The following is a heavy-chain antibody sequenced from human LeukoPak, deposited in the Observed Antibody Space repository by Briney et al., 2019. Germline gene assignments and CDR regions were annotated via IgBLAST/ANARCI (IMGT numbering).Heavy chain of an antibody. J-gene: IGHJ4*02. CDR1: GFTFSSYG. D-gene: IGHD2-21*02. CDR2: ISYDGSNK. Sequence: PGGSLRLSCAASGFTFSSYGMPWVRQAPGKGLEWVAVISYDGSNKYYADSVKGRFTISRDNSKNTLYLQMNSLRAEDTAVYYCAKDQPRVVVTAGVDYWGQGTLVTVSS. CDR3: AKDQPRVVVTAGVDY. V-gene: IGHV3-30*18.